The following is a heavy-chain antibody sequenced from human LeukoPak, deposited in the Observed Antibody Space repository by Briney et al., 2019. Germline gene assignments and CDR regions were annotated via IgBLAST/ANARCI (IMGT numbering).Heavy chain of an antibody. V-gene: IGHV4-34*01. J-gene: IGHJ6*03. D-gene: IGHD6-6*01. Sequence: SEPLSLTCAVYGGSFSGYYWSWIRRPPGKGLEWIGEINHSGSTNYNPSLKSRVTISVDTSKNQFSLKLSSVPAADTAVYYCARCSPYYYYYYMDVWGKGTTVTVSS. CDR1: GGSFSGYY. CDR3: ARCSPYYYYYYMDV. CDR2: INHSGST.